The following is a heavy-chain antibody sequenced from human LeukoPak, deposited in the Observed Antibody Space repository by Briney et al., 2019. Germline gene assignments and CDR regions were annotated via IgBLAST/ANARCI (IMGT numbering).Heavy chain of an antibody. CDR2: IYSGGST. V-gene: IGHV3-66*01. CDR1: GLTVSSTH. CDR3: ARDLLEWYFDY. J-gene: IGHJ4*02. D-gene: IGHD3-3*01. Sequence: PGGSLRLSCAASGLTVSSTHMSWVRQTPGEGLEWVSVIYSGGSTYYADSVKGRFTISRDNSKNTLYLQMNSLRAEDTAVYYCARDLLEWYFDYWGQGTLVTVSS.